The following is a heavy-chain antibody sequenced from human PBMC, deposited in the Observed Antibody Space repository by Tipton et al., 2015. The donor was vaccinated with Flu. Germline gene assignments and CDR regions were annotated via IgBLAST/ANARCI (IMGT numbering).Heavy chain of an antibody. CDR2: IYYSGRT. V-gene: IGHV4-39*07. Sequence: LRLSCTVSGGSLSTTHYYWGWIRQSPEKGLEWIGNIYYSGRTFYNPSLKSRVTISVDTSKNQFSLKLSSVTAADTAVYYCARAGSGWCLFINWGQGTLVTVSS. CDR3: ARAGSGWCLFIN. D-gene: IGHD6-19*01. J-gene: IGHJ4*02. CDR1: GGSLSTTHYY.